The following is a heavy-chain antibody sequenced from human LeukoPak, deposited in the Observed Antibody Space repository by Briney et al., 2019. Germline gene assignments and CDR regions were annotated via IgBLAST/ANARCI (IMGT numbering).Heavy chain of an antibody. J-gene: IGHJ3*02. CDR3: ARVREMATMGAFDI. Sequence: PSQTLSLTCAISGDSVSSNSAAWNWIRQSPSGGLEWLGRTYYRSKWYNDYAVSVKSRITINPDTSKNQFSLQLNSVTPEDTAVYYCARVREMATMGAFDIWGQGTMVTVSS. CDR2: TYYRSKWYN. CDR1: GDSVSSNSAA. D-gene: IGHD5-24*01. V-gene: IGHV6-1*01.